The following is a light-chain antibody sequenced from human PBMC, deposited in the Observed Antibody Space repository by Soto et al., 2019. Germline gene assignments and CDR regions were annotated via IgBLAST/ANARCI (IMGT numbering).Light chain of an antibody. CDR1: SSDVGGYNY. CDR2: EVS. J-gene: IGLJ1*01. Sequence: QSALTQPPSASGSPGQSVTISCTGTSSDVGGYNYVSWYQQHPGKGPKLIIYEVSRRPSGVPDRLSGSKSGNTASLTVAGLQAEDEADYYCSSYAGSNNYVFGTGTKVTVL. V-gene: IGLV2-8*01. CDR3: SSYAGSNNYV.